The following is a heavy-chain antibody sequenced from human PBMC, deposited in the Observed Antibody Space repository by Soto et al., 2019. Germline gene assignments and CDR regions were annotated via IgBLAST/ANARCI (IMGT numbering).Heavy chain of an antibody. D-gene: IGHD2-15*01. CDR1: GYTFTSYG. V-gene: IGHV1-18*01. CDR2: ISAYNGNT. CDR3: ARDHDDPLRLGAFDI. J-gene: IGHJ3*02. Sequence: QVQLVQSGAEVKKPGASVKVSCKASGYTFTSYGISWVRQAPGQGLEWMGWISAYNGNTNYAQKLQGRVTMTTDTSTSTGYMELRSLRSDDTAVYYCARDHDDPLRLGAFDIWGQGTMVTVSS.